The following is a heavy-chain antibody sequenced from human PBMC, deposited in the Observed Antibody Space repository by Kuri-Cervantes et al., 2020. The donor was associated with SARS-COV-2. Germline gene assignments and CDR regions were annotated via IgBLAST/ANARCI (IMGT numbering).Heavy chain of an antibody. D-gene: IGHD6-25*01. J-gene: IGHJ6*02. CDR1: GFTFGDHA. CDR3: TRLRGFGPLLHGLDV. Sequence: GESLKISCSASGFTFGDHAMSWSRQAPGKGLEWVDFIRSNSHGGAAESAASVKGRFTISRDDSKSIAYLQMNSLKTEDTAVYYCTRLRGFGPLLHGLDVWGQGTTVTVSS. V-gene: IGHV3-49*03. CDR2: IRSNSHGGAA.